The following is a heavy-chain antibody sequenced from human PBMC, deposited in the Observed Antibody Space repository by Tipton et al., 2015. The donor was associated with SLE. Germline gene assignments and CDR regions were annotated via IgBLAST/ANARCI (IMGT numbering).Heavy chain of an antibody. V-gene: IGHV4-59*08. CDR2: IYSSGST. CDR1: GGSISSYY. CDR3: ASGQNWFDL. J-gene: IGHJ2*01. Sequence: TLSLTCTVSGGSISSYYWSWIRQPPGKGLEWIGYIYSSGSTNYNPSLKSRVTISVDTSKNQFSLKLRSVTAADTAVYYCASGQNWFDLWGRGTLVTVSS. D-gene: IGHD1-1*01.